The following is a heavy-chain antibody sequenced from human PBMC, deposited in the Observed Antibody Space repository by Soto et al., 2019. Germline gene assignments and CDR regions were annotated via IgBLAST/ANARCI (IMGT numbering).Heavy chain of an antibody. D-gene: IGHD3-16*01. V-gene: IGHV4-39*01. CDR3: ARRRDYRPFEY. CDR2: VYYSGSA. CDR1: GGSISSSGYY. J-gene: IGHJ4*02. Sequence: SETLSLTCSVSGGSISSSGYYWGWVRQPPGKGLEWIGNVYYSGSAYYNPSFKSRVTISVDTSKSQFSLNLNSVTAADTAVYYCARRRDYRPFEYWGQGTLVTVSS.